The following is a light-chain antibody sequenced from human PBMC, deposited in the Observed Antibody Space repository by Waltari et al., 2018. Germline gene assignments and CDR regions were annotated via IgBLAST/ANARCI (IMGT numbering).Light chain of an antibody. CDR1: SSDVGGYNY. CDR2: DVS. V-gene: IGLV2-14*01. J-gene: IGLJ1*01. Sequence: QSALTQSASVSGSPGQSITISCTGTSSDVGGYNYVSWYQQHPGKAPKLMIYDVSKRPSGVSNRLSGSKSGNTACLTISGLQAEDEADYYCSSYTSSSTPYVFGTGTKVTVL. CDR3: SSYTSSSTPYV.